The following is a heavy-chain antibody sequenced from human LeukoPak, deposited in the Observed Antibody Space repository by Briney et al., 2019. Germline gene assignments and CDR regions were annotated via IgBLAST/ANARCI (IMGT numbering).Heavy chain of an antibody. Sequence: GGSLRLSCAASGFTFSSYSMNWVRQAPGKGLEWVSFISSSSSTIYYADSVKGRFTISRDNAKNSLYLQMNSLRAEVTAVYYCARDRGGSYSAIDYWGQGTLVTVSS. D-gene: IGHD1-26*01. CDR2: ISSSSSTI. V-gene: IGHV3-48*04. CDR1: GFTFSSYS. CDR3: ARDRGGSYSAIDY. J-gene: IGHJ4*02.